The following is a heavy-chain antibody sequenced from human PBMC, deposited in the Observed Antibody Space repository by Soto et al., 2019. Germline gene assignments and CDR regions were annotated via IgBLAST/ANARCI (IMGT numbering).Heavy chain of an antibody. J-gene: IGHJ5*02. CDR1: GYTFTSYG. CDR3: ARVLPPFDP. V-gene: IGHV1-18*01. Sequence: QVQLVQSGAEGKKPGASVKVSCKASGYTFTSYGISWVRQAPGQGLEWMGWINAYNGNTNYAQKLQGRVTMTTDKAKSTAYMELKSLGADDTAVYYCARVLPPFDPWGQGTLVAVSS. CDR2: INAYNGNT.